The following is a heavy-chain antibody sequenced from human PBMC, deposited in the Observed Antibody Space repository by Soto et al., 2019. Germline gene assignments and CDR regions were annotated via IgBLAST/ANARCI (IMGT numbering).Heavy chain of an antibody. CDR2: ISSSTSYA. CDR3: ARDPSEGRVGNWFES. Sequence: EVQLVESGGGLVKPGGPLRLPCAASGLPFGSYGMNWVRQAPGKGREWVSSISSSTSYAYYPDPGKGRSSVSRDNAKKILYLEMYALRTEDTAVYYCARDPSEGRVGNWFESWGQGTLVTVSS. J-gene: IGHJ5*01. V-gene: IGHV3-21*01. D-gene: IGHD2-2*01. CDR1: GLPFGSYG.